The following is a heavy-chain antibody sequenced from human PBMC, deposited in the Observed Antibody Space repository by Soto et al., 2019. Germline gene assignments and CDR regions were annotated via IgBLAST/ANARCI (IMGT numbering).Heavy chain of an antibody. V-gene: IGHV2-70*11. D-gene: IGHD1-26*01. Sequence: PTLVNPTQTLTLTCTFSGFSLSTSGVGVGWIRQPPGKALEWLARIDWDDDKYYSTSLKTRLTISKDTSKNQVVLTMTNMDPVDTATYYCARIRGWELAGWFDPWGQGTLVTVSS. CDR3: ARIRGWELAGWFDP. CDR2: IDWDDDK. CDR1: GFSLSTSGVG. J-gene: IGHJ5*02.